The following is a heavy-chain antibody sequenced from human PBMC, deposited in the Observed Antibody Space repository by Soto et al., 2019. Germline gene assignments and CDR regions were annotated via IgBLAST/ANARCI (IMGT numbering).Heavy chain of an antibody. D-gene: IGHD4-4*01. CDR3: ANAVTTSVFPPGTQIDY. CDR1: GFTFSSYA. J-gene: IGHJ4*02. Sequence: GGSLRLSCAASGFTFSSYAMSWVRQAPGKGLEWVSAISGSGGSTYYADSVKGRFTISRDNSKNTLYLQMNSLRAEDTAVYYCANAVTTSVFPPGTQIDYWGQGTLVTVSS. CDR2: ISGSGGST. V-gene: IGHV3-23*01.